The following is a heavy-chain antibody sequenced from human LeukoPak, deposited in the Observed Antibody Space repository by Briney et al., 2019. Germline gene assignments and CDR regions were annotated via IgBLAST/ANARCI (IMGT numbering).Heavy chain of an antibody. CDR1: GYTFTDYY. Sequence: ASVKVSCKVSGYTFTDYYMHWVQQAPGKGLEWMGLVDPEDGGTIYAEKFQGRVTITADTSTDTAYMELSSLRSEDTAVYYCATEAATGPRFDPWGQGTLVTVSS. CDR3: ATEAATGPRFDP. D-gene: IGHD6-13*01. CDR2: VDPEDGGT. V-gene: IGHV1-69-2*01. J-gene: IGHJ5*02.